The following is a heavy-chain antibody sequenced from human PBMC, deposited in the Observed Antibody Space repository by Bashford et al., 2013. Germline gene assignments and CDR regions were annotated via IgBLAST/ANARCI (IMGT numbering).Heavy chain of an antibody. CDR3: AKDRDDYGDPECFDI. Sequence: RLYLCQPLDPPFSIHAMSWVRQAPGKGVSGSSAISVELKTHTTQTPXGVGSPSPETIPKSMLFLQMHSLRAEDTAVYYCAKDRDDYGDPECFDIWGQGTMVTVSS. CDR2: ISVELKT. V-gene: IGHV3-23*01. D-gene: IGHD4-17*01. CDR1: DPPFSIHA. J-gene: IGHJ3*02.